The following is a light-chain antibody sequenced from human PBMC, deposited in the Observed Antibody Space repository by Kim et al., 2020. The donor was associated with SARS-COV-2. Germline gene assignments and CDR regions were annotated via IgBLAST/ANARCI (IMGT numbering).Light chain of an antibody. J-gene: IGLJ2*01. V-gene: IGLV6-57*02. CDR1: SGSIASNY. Sequence: VTISGTGSSGSIASNYVQWYQQRPGSAPTTVIYEDNQRPSGVPDRFSGSIDSSSNSASLTISGLKTEDEADYYCQSYDSSNHVVFGGGTQLTVL. CDR3: QSYDSSNHVV. CDR2: EDN.